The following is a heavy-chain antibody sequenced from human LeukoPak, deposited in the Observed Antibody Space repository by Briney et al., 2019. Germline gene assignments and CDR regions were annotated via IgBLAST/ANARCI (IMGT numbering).Heavy chain of an antibody. V-gene: IGHV3-23*01. D-gene: IGHD3-10*01. CDR1: GFTFSSYA. J-gene: IGHJ3*02. CDR3: ANLIYYYGSGSDVGI. CDR2: ISGSGGST. Sequence: PGGSLRLSCAASGFTFSSYAMSWVRQAPGKGLEWVSAISGSGGSTYHADSVKGRFTISRDNSKNTLYLQMNSLRAEDTDVYYCANLIYYYGSGSDVGIWGQGTMVTVSS.